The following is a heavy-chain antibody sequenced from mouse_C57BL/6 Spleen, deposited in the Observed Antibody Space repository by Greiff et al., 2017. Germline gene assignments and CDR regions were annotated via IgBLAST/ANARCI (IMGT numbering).Heavy chain of an antibody. V-gene: IGHV1-80*01. J-gene: IGHJ4*01. CDR1: GYAFSSYW. CDR2: IYPGDGDT. D-gene: IGHD4-1*01. CDR3: ARSNWDENYYAMDY. Sequence: LVESGAELVKPGASVKISCKASGYAFSSYWMNWVKQRPGKGLEWIGQIYPGDGDTNYNGKFKGKATLTADKSSSTAYMQLSSLTSEDSAVYFCARSNWDENYYAMDYWGQGTSVTVSS.